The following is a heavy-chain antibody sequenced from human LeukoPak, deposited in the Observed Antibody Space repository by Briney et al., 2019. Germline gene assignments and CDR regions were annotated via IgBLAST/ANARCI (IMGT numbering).Heavy chain of an antibody. D-gene: IGHD3-3*01. CDR1: GGSISSYY. V-gene: IGHV4-59*01. CDR2: IYYSGST. J-gene: IGHJ6*02. CDR3: ARDGLRFLEWLPTSQYYYYYGMDV. Sequence: PSETLSLTCTVSGGSISSYYWSWIWQPPGKGLEWIGYIYYSGSTNYNPSLKSRVTISVDTSKNQFSLKLSSVTAADTAVYYCARDGLRFLEWLPTSQYYYYYGMDVWGQGTTVTVSS.